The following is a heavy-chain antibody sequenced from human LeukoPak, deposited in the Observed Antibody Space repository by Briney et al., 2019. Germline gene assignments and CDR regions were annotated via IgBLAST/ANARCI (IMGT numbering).Heavy chain of an antibody. V-gene: IGHV1-18*01. CDR3: ARAEQSPAGFDP. CDR1: GYTFSNYG. J-gene: IGHJ5*02. CDR2: ISAYNGNT. Sequence: ASVNVSCKASGYTFSNYGISWVRQAPGQGLEWMGWISAYNGNTNYAQKLQGRVTMTTDTSTSTAYMELRSLRSDDTAVYYCARAEQSPAGFDPWGQGTLVTVSS. D-gene: IGHD1/OR15-1a*01.